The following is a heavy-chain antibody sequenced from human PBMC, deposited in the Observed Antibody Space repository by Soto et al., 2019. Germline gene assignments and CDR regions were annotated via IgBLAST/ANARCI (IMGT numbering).Heavy chain of an antibody. D-gene: IGHD3-3*01. J-gene: IGHJ6*02. Sequence: LSLTCAVSGYSISSGYYWGWIRQPPGKGLEWIGSIYHSGSTYYNPSLKSRVTISVDTSKNQFSLKLSSVTAADTAVYYCARGDFWSGYGAGSMDVWGQGTTVTVSS. CDR2: IYHSGST. CDR1: GYSISSGYY. CDR3: ARGDFWSGYGAGSMDV. V-gene: IGHV4-38-2*01.